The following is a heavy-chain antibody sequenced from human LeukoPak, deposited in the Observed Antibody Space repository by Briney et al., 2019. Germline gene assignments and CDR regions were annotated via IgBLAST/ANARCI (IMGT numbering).Heavy chain of an antibody. CDR3: ARRPSPTHY. CDR1: GFTVSSSY. CDR2: ISYDRSNK. D-gene: IGHD4-17*01. V-gene: IGHV3-30-3*01. J-gene: IGHJ4*02. Sequence: GGSLRLSCAASGFTVSSSYMNWVRQAPGKGLEWVAVISYDRSNKYYADSVKGRFTISRDNSKNTLSLQMNSLRAEDTAVYYCARRPSPTHYWAQGTLVTVSP.